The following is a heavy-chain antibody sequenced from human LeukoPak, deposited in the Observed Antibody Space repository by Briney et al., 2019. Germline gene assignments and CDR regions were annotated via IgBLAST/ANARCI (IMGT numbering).Heavy chain of an antibody. CDR1: GDSVSSNSAA. D-gene: IGHD6-19*01. CDR3: ARGTPSSGWYTFDY. Sequence: SQTLSLTCAISGDSVSSNSAAWNWIRQSPSRGLEWLGRTYYRSKWYNDYAVSVKSRITINPDTSKNQFSLQQNSVTPEDTAVYYCARGTPSSGWYTFDYWGQGTLVTVSS. V-gene: IGHV6-1*01. CDR2: TYYRSKWYN. J-gene: IGHJ4*02.